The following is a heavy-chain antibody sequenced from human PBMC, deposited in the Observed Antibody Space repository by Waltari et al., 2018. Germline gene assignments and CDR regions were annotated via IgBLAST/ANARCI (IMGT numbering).Heavy chain of an antibody. CDR2: IYPGDSDT. CDR3: VRQVGTNWFDP. J-gene: IGHJ5*02. V-gene: IGHV5-51*01. D-gene: IGHD5-12*01. Sequence: EVQLVQSGAEVKKPGESLQISCPGSGYTFTHYWIGWVRQMPGKGLEWMGIIYPGDSDTTYSPSFEGQVTISADKSISIAYLQWSSLKASDTAMYYCVRQVGTNWFDPWGQGTLVTVSS. CDR1: GYTFTHYW.